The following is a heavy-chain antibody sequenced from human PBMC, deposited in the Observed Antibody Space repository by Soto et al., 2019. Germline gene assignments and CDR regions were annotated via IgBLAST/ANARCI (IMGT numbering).Heavy chain of an antibody. CDR1: GFTFSSYS. V-gene: IGHV3-48*02. CDR3: ARGFSTVTTRGLFDY. J-gene: IGHJ4*02. CDR2: ISSSSSTI. D-gene: IGHD4-17*01. Sequence: GGSLRLSCAASGFTFSSYSMNWVRQAPGKGLEWVSYISSSSSTIYYADSVKGRFTISRDNAKNSLYLQMNSLRDEDTAVYYCARGFSTVTTRGLFDYWGQGTLVTVSS.